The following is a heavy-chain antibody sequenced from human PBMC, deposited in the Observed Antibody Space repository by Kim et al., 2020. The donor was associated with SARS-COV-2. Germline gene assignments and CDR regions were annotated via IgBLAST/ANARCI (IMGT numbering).Heavy chain of an antibody. CDR1: GLTFDGYW. Sequence: GGSLRLSCAGSGLTFDGYWMNWVRQAPGKGLEWLAIIKQDASEMFYVDSVRGRFTISRDNAKNLLYLQMNSLTPEDTAVYYCVGGAGWRPDYWGQGTLVTVSS. CDR3: VGGAGWRPDY. V-gene: IGHV3-7*01. J-gene: IGHJ4*02. CDR2: IKQDASEM. D-gene: IGHD2-15*01.